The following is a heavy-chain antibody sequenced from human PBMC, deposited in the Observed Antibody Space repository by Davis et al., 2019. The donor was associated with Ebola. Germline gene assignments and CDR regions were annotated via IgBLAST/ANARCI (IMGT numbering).Heavy chain of an antibody. V-gene: IGHV4-59*01. Sequence: SETLSLTCSVSGVSISSYYWSWIRQPPGKGLEWIGYMFYSGITNYNPSLKSRVTISVDTSKNQFSLKLTSVTAADTAVYYCARDHPRDGYNVYWYFDLWGRGTLVTVSS. D-gene: IGHD5-24*01. J-gene: IGHJ2*01. CDR1: GVSISSYY. CDR2: MFYSGIT. CDR3: ARDHPRDGYNVYWYFDL.